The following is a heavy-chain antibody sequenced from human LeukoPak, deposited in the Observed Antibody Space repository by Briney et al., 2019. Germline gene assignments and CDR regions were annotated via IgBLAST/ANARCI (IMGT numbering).Heavy chain of an antibody. D-gene: IGHD2-2*01. CDR3: ARGHQLPGANWFDP. J-gene: IGHJ5*02. V-gene: IGHV3-13*01. Sequence: GGSLRLSCAASGFTFKSYDMHWVRQATGKGLEWVSAIGTAGDTYYPGSVKGRFTISRENAKNSLYLQMSSLRAEDTAVHYCARGHQLPGANWFDPWGQGTLVTVSS. CDR1: GFTFKSYD. CDR2: IGTAGDT.